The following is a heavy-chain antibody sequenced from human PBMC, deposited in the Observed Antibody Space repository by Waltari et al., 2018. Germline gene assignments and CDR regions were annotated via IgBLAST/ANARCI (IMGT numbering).Heavy chain of an antibody. CDR3: ARDIGIQGVILTD. CDR2: IYQSGNT. D-gene: IGHD3-10*01. J-gene: IGHJ4*02. CDR1: GGSISSSNW. Sequence: QVQLQESGPGLVKPSGTLSLICAVSGGSISSSNWWSWVRLPPGKGLEWIGEIYQSGNTNYNPTIKSRVTISLDKSKNHFSLNLSSVTAADTAVYYCARDIGIQGVILTDWGQGTVVIVSS. V-gene: IGHV4-4*02.